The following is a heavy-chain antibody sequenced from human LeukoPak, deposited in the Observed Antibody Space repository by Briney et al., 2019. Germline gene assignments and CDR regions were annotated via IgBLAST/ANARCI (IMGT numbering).Heavy chain of an antibody. CDR1: GGSFSDYY. Sequence: PSETLSLTCSVFGGSFSDYYWSWIRQPPGKGLEWIGEINPSGGTGYTPSLKSRVTISVDTSKNQFSLNLSSVTAADTAMYYCAKHVRGGRRAFDIWGQGTMVTVSS. J-gene: IGHJ3*02. D-gene: IGHD2-15*01. V-gene: IGHV4-34*01. CDR3: AKHVRGGRRAFDI. CDR2: INPSGGT.